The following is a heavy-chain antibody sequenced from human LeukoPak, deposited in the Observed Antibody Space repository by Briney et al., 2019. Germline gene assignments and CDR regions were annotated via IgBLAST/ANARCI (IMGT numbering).Heavy chain of an antibody. J-gene: IGHJ3*02. V-gene: IGHV4-59*08. D-gene: IGHD6-13*01. CDR3: ARTGSSSWLLHAFDI. CDR2: IYYSGST. Sequence: PSETLSLTCTVSGGSISSYYWSWIRQSPGKGLEWIGYIYYSGSTNYNPSLKSRVTISVDTSKNQFSLKLSSVTAADTAVYYCARTGSSSWLLHAFDIWGQGTMVTVSS. CDR1: GGSISSYY.